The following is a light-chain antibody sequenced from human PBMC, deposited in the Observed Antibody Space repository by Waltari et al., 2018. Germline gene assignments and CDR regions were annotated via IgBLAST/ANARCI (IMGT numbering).Light chain of an antibody. CDR3: QHYVRLPAT. CDR1: QSVGRF. CDR2: GAS. V-gene: IGKV3-20*01. J-gene: IGKJ1*01. Sequence: EIVLTQSPGTLSLSPGERATLSCRASQSVGRFLAWYQQIPGQAPRLLIYGASSRATGIHDRFSGSGSGTDFSITISRLEPEDSAVYFCQHYVRLPATFGQGTKVAI.